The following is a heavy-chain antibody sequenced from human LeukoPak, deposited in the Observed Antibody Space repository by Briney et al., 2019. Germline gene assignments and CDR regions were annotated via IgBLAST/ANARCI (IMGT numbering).Heavy chain of an antibody. Sequence: SETLSLTCTVSGGSLSSYYWSWIRQPPGKGLEGSGYIYYSGSTNYNPSIKSRVTISVDKSKNQFYLKLSSVTAADTAVYYCARDSYSGGRGTYYYYGMDVWGKGTTVTVSS. CDR1: GGSLSSYY. CDR2: IYYSGST. V-gene: IGHV4-59*01. CDR3: ARDSYSGGRGTYYYYGMDV. D-gene: IGHD1-26*01. J-gene: IGHJ6*04.